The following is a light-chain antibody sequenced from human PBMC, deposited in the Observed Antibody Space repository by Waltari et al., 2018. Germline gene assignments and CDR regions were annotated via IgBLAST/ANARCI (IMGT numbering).Light chain of an antibody. CDR3: MQGTYWPRT. J-gene: IGKJ1*01. CDR2: KVS. V-gene: IGKV2-30*02. Sequence: VVMTQSPLSLPVTLGQPASISCRSSQGLVHSDGNTYLNWFQQRPGQSPRRLIYKVSNPDCGVPDRFSGSGSSTDFTLKISRVEAEDVGVYFCMQGTYWPRTFGQGTKVEIK. CDR1: QGLVHSDGNTY.